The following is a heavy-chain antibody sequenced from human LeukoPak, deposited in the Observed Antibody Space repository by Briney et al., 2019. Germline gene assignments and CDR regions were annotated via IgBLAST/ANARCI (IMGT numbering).Heavy chain of an antibody. Sequence: GGSLRLSCAASGFTFSWYTMNWVRQAPGKGLEWVSIISSSSYIYYADSVKGRFTISRDNAKNSLYLQMNSLRAEDTAVYYCARTVVGATTAAFDIWGQGTMVTVSP. CDR1: GFTFSWYT. CDR3: ARTVVGATTAAFDI. J-gene: IGHJ3*02. D-gene: IGHD1-26*01. CDR2: ISSSSYI. V-gene: IGHV3-21*01.